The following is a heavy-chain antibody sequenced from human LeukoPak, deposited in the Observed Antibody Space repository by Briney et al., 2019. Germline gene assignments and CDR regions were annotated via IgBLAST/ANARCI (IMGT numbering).Heavy chain of an antibody. CDR1: GFTFSSYE. CDR3: ASSGNGLRYFDWLLSFDY. CDR2: ISSSGSTI. V-gene: IGHV3-48*03. J-gene: IGHJ4*02. D-gene: IGHD3-9*01. Sequence: GGSLRLSCAASGFTFSSYEMNWVRQAPGKGLEWVSYISSSGSTIYYADSVKGRFTISRDNAKNSLYLQMNSLRAEDTAVYYCASSGNGLRYFDWLLSFDYWGQGTLVTASS.